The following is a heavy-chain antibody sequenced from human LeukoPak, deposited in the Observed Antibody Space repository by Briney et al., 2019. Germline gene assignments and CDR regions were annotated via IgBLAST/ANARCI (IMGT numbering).Heavy chain of an antibody. J-gene: IGHJ4*02. V-gene: IGHV1-18*04. D-gene: IGHD3-16*02. CDR1: GYTFTSYG. Sequence: GASVKVSSKASGYTFTSYGISWVRQAPGQGLEWMGWISAYNGNTNYAQKLQGRVTMTTDTSTSTAYMELRSLRSDDTAVYYCARGVDYDYVWGSYHLDYWGQGTLVTVSS. CDR3: ARGVDYDYVWGSYHLDY. CDR2: ISAYNGNT.